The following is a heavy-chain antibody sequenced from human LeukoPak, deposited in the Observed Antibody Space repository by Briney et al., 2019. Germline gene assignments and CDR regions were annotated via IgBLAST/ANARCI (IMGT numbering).Heavy chain of an antibody. CDR3: ARVGRDGCTSH. J-gene: IGHJ4*02. CDR2: MNPNSGNT. V-gene: IGHV1-8*02. CDR1: GYTFTSYD. Sequence: ASVKVSCKASGYTFTSYDINWVRQATGQGLEWMGWMNPNSGNTGYAQKFQGRVTMTRDMSTSTVYMELSSLRSEDTAVYYCARVGRDGCTSHWGQGTLVTVSS. D-gene: IGHD5-24*01.